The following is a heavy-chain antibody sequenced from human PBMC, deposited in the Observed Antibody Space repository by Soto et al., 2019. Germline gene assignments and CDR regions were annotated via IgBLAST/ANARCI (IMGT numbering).Heavy chain of an antibody. D-gene: IGHD5-12*01. CDR1: SAPVSSTTYT. CDR3: AAGGGLPRYY. J-gene: IGHJ4*02. Sequence: SETLSLTCTVSSAPVSSTTYTWGWIRQPPGKGLEWVASVYYGGRSYYNPSLNSRVTISVDTSKNQFSLKMTSVTAADTAVYYCAAGGGLPRYYWGQGTLVTVSS. V-gene: IGHV4-39*01. CDR2: VYYGGRS.